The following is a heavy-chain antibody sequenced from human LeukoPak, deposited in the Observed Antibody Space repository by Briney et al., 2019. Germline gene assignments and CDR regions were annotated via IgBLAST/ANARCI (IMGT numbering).Heavy chain of an antibody. D-gene: IGHD3-22*01. J-gene: IGHJ4*02. V-gene: IGHV3-20*04. CDR1: GFTFDDYG. CDR2: INWNGGST. Sequence: GGSLRLSCAASGFTFDDYGMGWVRQAPGKGLEWVSGINWNGGSTGYADSVKGRFTISRDNAKNSLYLQMNSLRAEDTALYYCARGYYDSSKYYFDYWGQGTLVTVSS. CDR3: ARGYYDSSKYYFDY.